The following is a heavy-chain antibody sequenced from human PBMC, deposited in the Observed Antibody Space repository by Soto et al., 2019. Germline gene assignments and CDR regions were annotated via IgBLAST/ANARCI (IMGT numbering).Heavy chain of an antibody. V-gene: IGHV3-11*05. J-gene: IGHJ2*01. CDR2: ISSSSSYT. CDR3: ARDLRGAAYYDILTGTDSGYFDL. D-gene: IGHD3-9*01. Sequence: QVQLVESGGGLVKPGGSLRLSCAASGFTFSDYYMSWIHQAPGKGLEWVSYISSSSSYTNYADSVKGRFTISRDNAKNSLYLQMNSLRAEDTAVYYCARDLRGAAYYDILTGTDSGYFDLWGRGTLVTVSS. CDR1: GFTFSDYY.